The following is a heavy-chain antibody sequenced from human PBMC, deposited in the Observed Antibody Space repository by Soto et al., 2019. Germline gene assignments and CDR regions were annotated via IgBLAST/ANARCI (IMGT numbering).Heavy chain of an antibody. V-gene: IGHV3-30-3*01. Sequence: PGGSLRLSCAASGFTFSSYAMHWVRQAPGKGLEWVAVISYDGSNKYYADSVKGRFTISRDNSKNTLYLQMNSLRAEDTAVYYCARGLYGSGTWPPYYYYGMXVWGQGTTVTVSS. CDR2: ISYDGSNK. CDR3: ARGLYGSGTWPPYYYYGMXV. D-gene: IGHD3-10*01. J-gene: IGHJ6*02. CDR1: GFTFSSYA.